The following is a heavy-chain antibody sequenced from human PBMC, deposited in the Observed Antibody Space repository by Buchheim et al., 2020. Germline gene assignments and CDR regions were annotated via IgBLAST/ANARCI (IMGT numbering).Heavy chain of an antibody. CDR3: ASSEDFGDYVFDY. V-gene: IGHV4-31*03. D-gene: IGHD3-16*01. CDR2: IYYSGTT. CDR1: GGSIRSSGYY. J-gene: IGHJ4*02. Sequence: QVQLQESGPGLVKPSQTLSLTCTVTGGSIRSSGYYWSWIRQHPGQGREGIGYIYYSGTTYYNPSLKSRVTISIDTSKNQFLLKVTSLTAADTAVYYWASSEDFGDYVFDYWGQGTL.